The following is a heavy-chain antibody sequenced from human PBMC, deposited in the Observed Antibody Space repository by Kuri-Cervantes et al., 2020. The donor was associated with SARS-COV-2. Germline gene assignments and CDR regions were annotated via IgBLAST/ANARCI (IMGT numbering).Heavy chain of an antibody. D-gene: IGHD3-22*01. Sequence: GGSLRLSCSASGFTFSDFYMSWIRQAPGKGLEWVAFIRYDGAKKYYGDSVKGRITISRDNSKNTVYLQMNSLGVDDTAVYHCAKAWDYYDSSGYLAWGQGTLVTVSS. J-gene: IGHJ5*02. CDR1: GFTFSDFY. CDR2: IRYDGAKK. CDR3: AKAWDYYDSSGYLA. V-gene: IGHV3-30*02.